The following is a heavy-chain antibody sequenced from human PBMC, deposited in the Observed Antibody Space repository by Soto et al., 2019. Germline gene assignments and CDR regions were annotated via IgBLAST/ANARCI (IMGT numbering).Heavy chain of an antibody. D-gene: IGHD3-22*01. Sequence: TSETLSLTCAVYGGSFSGYYWSWIRQPPGKGLEWIGEINHSGSTNYNPSLKSRVTISVDTSKNQFPLKLSSVTAADTAVYYCARTYYYDSSGYYHFDYWGQGTLVTVSS. CDR2: INHSGST. J-gene: IGHJ4*02. CDR1: GGSFSGYY. CDR3: ARTYYYDSSGYYHFDY. V-gene: IGHV4-34*01.